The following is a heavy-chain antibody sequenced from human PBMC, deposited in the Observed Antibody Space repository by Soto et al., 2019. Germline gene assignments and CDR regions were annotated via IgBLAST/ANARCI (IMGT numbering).Heavy chain of an antibody. CDR1: GGSISSSNW. V-gene: IGHV4-4*02. D-gene: IGHD1-26*01. Sequence: PSETLSLTCAVSGGSISSSNWWSWVRQPPGKGLEWIGEIYHSGSTNYNPPLKSRLTISVDKSNNQFSLKLSSVTAADTAVYYCAKGTGAPRYNWFDPWGQGTLVTVSS. CDR3: AKGTGAPRYNWFDP. J-gene: IGHJ5*02. CDR2: IYHSGST.